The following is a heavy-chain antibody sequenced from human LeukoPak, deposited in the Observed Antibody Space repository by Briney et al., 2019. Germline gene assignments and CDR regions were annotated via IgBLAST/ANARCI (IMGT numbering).Heavy chain of an antibody. CDR2: LHYSGAS. J-gene: IGHJ6*02. CDR3: ASDIMVRGVDGADV. CDR1: GASITSDDYY. Sequence: SETLSLTCTVSGASITSDDYYWSWIRQPPGKGLKWIGYLHYSGASYYNPSLKSRVTISGDTSKNLFSLKLSSVTAADTAVYYCASDIMVRGVDGADVWGQGTTVTVSS. V-gene: IGHV4-30-4*01. D-gene: IGHD3-10*01.